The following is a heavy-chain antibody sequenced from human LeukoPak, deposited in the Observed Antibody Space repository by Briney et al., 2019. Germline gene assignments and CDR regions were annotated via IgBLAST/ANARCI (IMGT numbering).Heavy chain of an antibody. D-gene: IGHD1-14*01. CDR3: ARDRFEPEDAFDI. Sequence: PSETLSLTCAVYGGSFSGYYWSWIRQPPGKGLEWIGEINHSGSTNYNPSLKSRVTISVDTSKNQFSLKLSSVTAADTAVYYCARDRFEPEDAFDIWGQGTMVTVSS. V-gene: IGHV4-34*01. CDR2: INHSGST. CDR1: GGSFSGYY. J-gene: IGHJ3*02.